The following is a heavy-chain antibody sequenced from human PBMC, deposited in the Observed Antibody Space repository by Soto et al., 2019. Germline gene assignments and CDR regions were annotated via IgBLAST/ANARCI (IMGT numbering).Heavy chain of an antibody. D-gene: IGHD2-21*01. CDR1: GYSFPKYY. Sequence: GESLKISCKGSGYSFPKYYIGWVRQMPGKDLEWMAIIYPDDSDTRYSPSFQGQVTISADKSISTAYLQWSSLKASDTAMYYCVRMGFSGDFYLSYYYCGMDVWGQGTTVTVSS. CDR2: IYPDDSDT. J-gene: IGHJ6*02. CDR3: VRMGFSGDFYLSYYYCGMDV. V-gene: IGHV5-51*01.